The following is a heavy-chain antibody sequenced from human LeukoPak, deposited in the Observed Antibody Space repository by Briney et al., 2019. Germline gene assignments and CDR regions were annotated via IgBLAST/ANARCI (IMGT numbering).Heavy chain of an antibody. CDR1: GYTLTELS. CDR2: FDPEDGET. Sequence: GPVKVSCKVSGYTLTELSMHWVRQAPGKGLEWMGGFDPEDGETIYAQKFQGRVTMTEDTSTDTAYMELSSLRSEDTAVYYCATDLSRAYYDSSGYFYHYYGMDVWGQGTTVTVSS. J-gene: IGHJ6*02. D-gene: IGHD3-22*01. CDR3: ATDLSRAYYDSSGYFYHYYGMDV. V-gene: IGHV1-24*01.